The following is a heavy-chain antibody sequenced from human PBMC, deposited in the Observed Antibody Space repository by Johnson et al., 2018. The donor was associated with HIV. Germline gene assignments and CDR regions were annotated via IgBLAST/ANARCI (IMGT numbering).Heavy chain of an antibody. Sequence: QVQLVESGGGLVQPGGSLRLSCAASGFTFSSYAMSWVRQAPGKGLEWVAFIRYDGSNKYYADSVKGRVTISRDNAKNTLSLQLNNLRPDDTAVYYCARWVIAARSFGAFDIWGQGTMVTVSS. CDR2: IRYDGSNK. V-gene: IGHV3-30*02. CDR3: ARWVIAARSFGAFDI. D-gene: IGHD6-6*01. CDR1: GFTFSSYA. J-gene: IGHJ3*02.